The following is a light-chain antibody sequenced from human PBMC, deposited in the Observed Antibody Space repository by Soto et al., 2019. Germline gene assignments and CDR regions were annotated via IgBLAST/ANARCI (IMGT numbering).Light chain of an antibody. CDR2: YDS. V-gene: IGLV3-21*04. CDR3: QVWDISSDHVV. Sequence: SYELTQPPSLSVAPGNTATITCGGNNIGNKSVHWYQQRPGQAPMLVMYYDSDRPSGIPERLSGSNFGNTATLIITRVEAGDEADYYCQVWDISSDHVVFGGGTKLTVL. CDR1: NIGNKS. J-gene: IGLJ2*01.